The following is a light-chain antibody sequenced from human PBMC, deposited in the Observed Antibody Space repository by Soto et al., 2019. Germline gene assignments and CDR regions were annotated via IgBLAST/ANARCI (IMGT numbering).Light chain of an antibody. CDR1: QSISSW. Sequence: DIEMTQSPSTLSGSVGDRVTITCRASQSISSWLAWYQQKPGKAPKLLIYAASSLQSGVPSRFRGSGSATDFTLTISSLKPEDFANYYCQQSYSTPTWTFGQGTQVDIK. CDR2: AAS. J-gene: IGKJ1*01. CDR3: QQSYSTPTWT. V-gene: IGKV1-5*01.